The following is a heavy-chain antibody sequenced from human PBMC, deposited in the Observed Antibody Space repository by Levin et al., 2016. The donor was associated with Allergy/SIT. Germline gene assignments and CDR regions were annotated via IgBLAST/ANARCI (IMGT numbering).Heavy chain of an antibody. V-gene: IGHV1-24*01. CDR2: FDPEDGET. Sequence: ASVKVSCKVSGYTLTELSMHWVRQAPGKGLEWMGGFDPEDGETIYAQKFQGRVTMTRNTSISTAYMELSSLRSEDTAVYYCAREQWLRSNYGMDVWGQGTTVTVSS. D-gene: IGHD5-12*01. CDR3: AREQWLRSNYGMDV. J-gene: IGHJ6*02. CDR1: GYTLTELS.